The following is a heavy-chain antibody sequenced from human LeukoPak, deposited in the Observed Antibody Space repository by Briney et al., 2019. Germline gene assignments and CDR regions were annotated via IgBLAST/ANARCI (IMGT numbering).Heavy chain of an antibody. D-gene: IGHD6-19*01. CDR2: INPGGTET. Sequence: GGSLRLSCAASGFSLSTYWLTWARQAPGTGLEWVANINPGGTETYYVEPVKGRFTISRDNAKNLVYLQMNSLRAEDSAVYHCGRVGYVAGVDLWGQGTLVTVSS. CDR3: GRVGYVAGVDL. CDR1: GFSLSTYW. J-gene: IGHJ4*02. V-gene: IGHV3-7*01.